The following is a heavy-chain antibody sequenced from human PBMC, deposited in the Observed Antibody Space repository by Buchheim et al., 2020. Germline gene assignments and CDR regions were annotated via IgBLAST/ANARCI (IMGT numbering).Heavy chain of an antibody. CDR3: AADLTYYYDSSGYAEARFDY. V-gene: IGHV1-58*01. J-gene: IGHJ4*02. Sequence: QLVQSGPEVKKPGTSVKVSCKASGFTFTNSAVQWVRQTRGQRLEWIGWIVVGSGNTNYAQKFQERVTITRDMSTSTAYMELNSLRSEDTAVYYCAADLTYYYDSSGYAEARFDYWGQGTL. CDR1: GFTFTNSA. CDR2: IVVGSGNT. D-gene: IGHD3-22*01.